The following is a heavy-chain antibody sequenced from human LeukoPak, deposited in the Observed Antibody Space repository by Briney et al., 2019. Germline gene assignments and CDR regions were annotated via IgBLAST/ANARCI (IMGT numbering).Heavy chain of an antibody. D-gene: IGHD1-1*01. Sequence: PSETLSLTCTVSGGSVSSGSYYWSWIRQPPGKGLEWIGYIYYSGSTNYNPSLKSRVTISVDTSKNQFSLKLSSVTAADTAVYYCVRDMEWGYYYYYGMDVWGQGTTVTVSS. J-gene: IGHJ6*02. CDR3: VRDMEWGYYYYYGMDV. V-gene: IGHV4-61*01. CDR1: GGSVSSGSYY. CDR2: IYYSGST.